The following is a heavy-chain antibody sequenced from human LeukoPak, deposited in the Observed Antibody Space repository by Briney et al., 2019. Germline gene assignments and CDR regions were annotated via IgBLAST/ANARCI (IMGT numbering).Heavy chain of an antibody. CDR1: GGTFSSYA. D-gene: IGHD3-22*01. CDR3: ASPSKWLSYYFDY. Sequence: VASVKVSCKASGGTFSSYAISWVRQAPGQGLEWMGGIIPIFGTANYAQKFQGRVTITADESTSTAYMELSSLRSEDTAVYYCASPSKWLSYYFDYWGQGTLVTVSS. J-gene: IGHJ4*02. V-gene: IGHV1-69*13. CDR2: IIPIFGTA.